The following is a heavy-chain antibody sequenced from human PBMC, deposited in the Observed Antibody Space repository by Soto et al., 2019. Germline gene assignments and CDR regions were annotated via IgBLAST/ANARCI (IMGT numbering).Heavy chain of an antibody. J-gene: IGHJ6*02. CDR2: INAGNGNT. D-gene: IGHD2-2*01. CDR1: GYTFTSYA. CDR3: ARGVPDYYYYYGMDV. Sequence: QVQLVQSGAEVKKPGASVKVSCKASGYTFTSYAMHWVRQAPGQRLEWMGWINAGNGNTKYSQKFQGRVTITRDTSASTAYMELSRLRYEDTAVYYCARGVPDYYYYYGMDVWGQGTTVTVSS. V-gene: IGHV1-3*01.